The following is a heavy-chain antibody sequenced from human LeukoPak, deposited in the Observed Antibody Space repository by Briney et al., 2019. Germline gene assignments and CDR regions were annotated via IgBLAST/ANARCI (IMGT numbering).Heavy chain of an antibody. J-gene: IGHJ5*02. CDR1: GFTFTSSA. Sequence: SVKVSSKASGFTFTSSAMQWVRQARGQRLEWIGWIVVGSGNTNYAQKFQERVTITRDMSTSTAYMELSSLRSEDTAVYYCAATHRYSSSWSQAHYSWFDPWGQGTLVTVSS. D-gene: IGHD6-13*01. CDR2: IVVGSGNT. V-gene: IGHV1-58*02. CDR3: AATHRYSSSWSQAHYSWFDP.